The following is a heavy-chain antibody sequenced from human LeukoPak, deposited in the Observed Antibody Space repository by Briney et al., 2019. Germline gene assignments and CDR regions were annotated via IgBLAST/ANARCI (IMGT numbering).Heavy chain of an antibody. V-gene: IGHV3-30*04. D-gene: IGHD6-19*01. J-gene: IGHJ4*02. Sequence: GGSLRLSCAASGFTLSSYAMHWVRQAPGKGLEWVAVISYDGSNKYYADSVKGRFTISRDNSKNTLYLQMNSLRAEDTAVYYCARGTGIAVAGPVGYWGQGTLVTVSS. CDR3: ARGTGIAVAGPVGY. CDR2: ISYDGSNK. CDR1: GFTLSSYA.